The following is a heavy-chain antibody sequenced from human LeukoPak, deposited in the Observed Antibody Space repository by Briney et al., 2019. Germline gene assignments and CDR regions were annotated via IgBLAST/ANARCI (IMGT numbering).Heavy chain of an antibody. J-gene: IGHJ6*02. D-gene: IGHD3-9*01. V-gene: IGHV4-59*08. CDR3: ARDLKYYDILTGSYYYYGMDG. Sequence: SDTLSLTCAVSGGSIRSYYWSWIRQPPGKGLEWIGYLYYSGSTNYNPSLNSRVTISVDTSKNQFTLKLSSVSAADTAVYYCARDLKYYDILTGSYYYYGMDGWGQGATVTVSS. CDR2: LYYSGST. CDR1: GGSIRSYY.